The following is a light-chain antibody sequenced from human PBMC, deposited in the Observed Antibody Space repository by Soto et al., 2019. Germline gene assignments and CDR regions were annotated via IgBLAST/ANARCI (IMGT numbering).Light chain of an antibody. CDR3: QQYGSSPRT. CDR2: GAS. Sequence: EIVLTQSPDTLSLSPGERATLSCRASQSVSSSYLAWYQQNPGQAPRLLIYGASSRATGIPDRFSGSGSGTDFTLTISRLEPEDFAVYYCQQYGSSPRTFGQGTKVDIK. J-gene: IGKJ1*01. CDR1: QSVSSSY. V-gene: IGKV3-20*01.